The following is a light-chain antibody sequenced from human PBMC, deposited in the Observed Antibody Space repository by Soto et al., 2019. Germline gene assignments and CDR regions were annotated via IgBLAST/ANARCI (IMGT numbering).Light chain of an antibody. CDR3: SSYTTSNTRQIV. J-gene: IGLJ1*01. CDR2: DVS. CDR1: SSDVGGYNY. V-gene: IGLV2-14*03. Sequence: QSVLTQPASVSGSPGQSITISCTGTSSDVGGYNYVSWYQHHPGKAPKLIIYDVSNRPSGVPIRFSASKSDNTASLTISGLQPEDEAEYHCSSYTTSNTRQIVFGTGTKVTVL.